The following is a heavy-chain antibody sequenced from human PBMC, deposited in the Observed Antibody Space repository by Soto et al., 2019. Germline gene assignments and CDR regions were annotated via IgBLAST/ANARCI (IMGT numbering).Heavy chain of an antibody. CDR2: IYRTGST. J-gene: IGHJ4*02. V-gene: IGHV4-4*02. D-gene: IGHD1-7*01. CDR3: ASRDPGTSVDY. Sequence: SETLSLTCAVSGGSFTSNNWWTWVRQPPGQGLEWIGDIYRTGSTNYNPSLKSRVTISLDKSENQFSLKVTSLTAADTAVYYCASRDPGTSVDYWGQGTLVTVSS. CDR1: GGSFTSNNW.